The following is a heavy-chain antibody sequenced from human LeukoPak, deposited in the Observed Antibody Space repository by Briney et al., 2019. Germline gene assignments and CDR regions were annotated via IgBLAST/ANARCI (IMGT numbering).Heavy chain of an antibody. V-gene: IGHV3-48*01. J-gene: IGHJ6*03. CDR3: ARTNYMDV. CDR1: GFTFSSYS. Sequence: VGSLRLSCEGSGFTFSSYSMNWVRQAPGKGLEWVSYISSSTSTIYYADSVKGRFTISRDNAKNSLYLQMNSLRAEDTAVYYCARTNYMDVWGKGTTVTIAS. CDR2: ISSSTSTI.